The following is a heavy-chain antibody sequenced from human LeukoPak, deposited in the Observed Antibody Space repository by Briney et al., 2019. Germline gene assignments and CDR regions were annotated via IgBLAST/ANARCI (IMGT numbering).Heavy chain of an antibody. CDR2: IYYSGST. J-gene: IGHJ4*02. V-gene: IGHV4-39*01. CDR3: ARQIAAATLYYFDY. D-gene: IGHD6-13*01. CDR1: GGSFRNIYY. Sequence: SETLSLACTVSGGSFRNIYYWGWIRQPPGKGLQWIGSIYYSGSTYYNPSLKSRVTISVDTSKNQFSLKLSSVTAADTAVYYCARQIAAATLYYFDYWGQGTLVTVSS.